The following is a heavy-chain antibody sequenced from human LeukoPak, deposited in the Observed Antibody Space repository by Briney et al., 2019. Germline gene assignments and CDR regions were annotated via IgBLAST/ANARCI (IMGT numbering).Heavy chain of an antibody. V-gene: IGHV3-11*01. J-gene: IGHJ3*02. D-gene: IGHD3-22*01. CDR3: ARRRPYSDNSGHAFDI. Sequence: PGGSLRLSCAASGFTVSSNYMSWIRQAPGKGLEWAAYISSGTYYADSVKGRFTISRDNAKNSLYLQMNSLRAEDTAVYYCARRRPYSDNSGHAFDIWGQGTMVTVSS. CDR2: ISSGT. CDR1: GFTVSSNY.